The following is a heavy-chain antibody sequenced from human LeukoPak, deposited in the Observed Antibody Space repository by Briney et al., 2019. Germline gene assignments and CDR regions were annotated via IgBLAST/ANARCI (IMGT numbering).Heavy chain of an antibody. D-gene: IGHD5-12*01. CDR2: IYYSGST. J-gene: IGHJ4*02. CDR3: ARLGNRDGYNYFLDY. CDR1: GGSLSSDY. Sequence: SETLSLTCTVSGGSLSSDYWTWIRQPPGKSLQWIGYIYYSGSTNYNPSLKSRVTISVDTSKNQFSLKLSSVTAADTAVYYCARLGNRDGYNYFLDYWGQGILVTVSS. V-gene: IGHV4-59*08.